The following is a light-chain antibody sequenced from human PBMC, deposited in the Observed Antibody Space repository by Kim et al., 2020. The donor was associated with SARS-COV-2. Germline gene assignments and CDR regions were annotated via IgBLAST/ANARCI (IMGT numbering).Light chain of an antibody. J-gene: IGKJ1*01. CDR3: VQGTHWPWT. Sequence: DVVMTQSPLSLPVTLGQPASISCRSSQSLVHSDGNTYLNWFQQRPGQSPRRLIYKVSNRDSGVPDRFSGSGSGTDFTLKISRVEAEDVGVYYCVQGTHWPWTFGQGNKVDIK. CDR1: QSLVHSDGNTY. CDR2: KVS. V-gene: IGKV2-30*02.